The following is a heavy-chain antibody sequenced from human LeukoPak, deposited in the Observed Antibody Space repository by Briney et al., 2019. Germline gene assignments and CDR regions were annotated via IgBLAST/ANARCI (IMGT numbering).Heavy chain of an antibody. CDR2: IYYSGST. CDR3: ARQAMGTVTTDRAFDI. CDR1: GGSISSYY. D-gene: IGHD4-17*01. V-gene: IGHV4-59*08. Sequence: SETLSLTCTVSGGSISSYYWSWIRQPPGKGLEWIGYIYYSGSTNYNPSLKSRVTISVDTSKHQFSLKLSSVTAADTAVYYCARQAMGTVTTDRAFDIWGQGTMVTASS. J-gene: IGHJ3*02.